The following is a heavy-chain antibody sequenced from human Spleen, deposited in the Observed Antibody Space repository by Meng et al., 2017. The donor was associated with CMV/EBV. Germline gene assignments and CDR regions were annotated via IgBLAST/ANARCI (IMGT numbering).Heavy chain of an antibody. CDR1: GGTFSSYA. V-gene: IGHV1-69*05. D-gene: IGHD6-13*01. Sequence: SVKVSCKASGGTFSSYAISWVRQAPGQGLEWMGGIIPIFGTANYVQKFQGRVTITTDESTSTAYMELRSLRPDDTAMYYCARDVGQQLALPVWAFDIWGQGTMVTVSS. J-gene: IGHJ3*02. CDR3: ARDVGQQLALPVWAFDI. CDR2: IIPIFGTA.